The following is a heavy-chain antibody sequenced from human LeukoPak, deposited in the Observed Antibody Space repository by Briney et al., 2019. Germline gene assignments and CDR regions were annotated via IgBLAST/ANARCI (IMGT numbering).Heavy chain of an antibody. J-gene: IGHJ4*02. CDR1: GFTFSTYA. D-gene: IGHD2/OR15-2a*01. CDR2: IRYDGTNK. V-gene: IGHV3-30*02. Sequence: GGSLSLSCAASGFTFSTYAMHWVRQAPGKGLEWVAFIRYDGTNKHYGDSVKRRFTISRDNSKNTLQLQMNSLGAEDTAVYYCGKAVSSGLDFCGQGTLVTVSS. CDR3: GKAVSSGLDF.